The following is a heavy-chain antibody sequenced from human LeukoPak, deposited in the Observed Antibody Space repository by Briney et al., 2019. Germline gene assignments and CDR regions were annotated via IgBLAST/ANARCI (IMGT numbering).Heavy chain of an antibody. CDR1: GGSFSGYY. CDR2: INHSGST. CDR3: ARVEGVYCGGDCYSGDDAFDI. V-gene: IGHV4-34*01. D-gene: IGHD2-21*02. J-gene: IGHJ3*02. Sequence: SETLSLTCAVYGGSFSGYYWSWIRQPPGKGLEWIGEINHSGSTYYNPSLKSRVTISVDTSKNQFSLKLSSVTAVDTAVYYCARVEGVYCGGDCYSGDDAFDIWGQGTMVTVSS.